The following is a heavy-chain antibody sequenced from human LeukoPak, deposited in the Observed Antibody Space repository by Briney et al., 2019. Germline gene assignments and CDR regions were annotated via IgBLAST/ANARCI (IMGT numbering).Heavy chain of an antibody. CDR3: ARVHGYNPYFDY. CDR2: IYYSGST. J-gene: IGHJ4*02. V-gene: IGHV4-31*03. CDR1: GGSISSGGYY. D-gene: IGHD5-24*01. Sequence: SETLSLTCTVSGGSISSGGYYWSWIRQHPGKGLEWIGYIYYSGSTYYNPSLKSRVTMSVDTSKNQFSLKLSSVTAADTAVYYCARVHGYNPYFDYWGQGTLVTVSS.